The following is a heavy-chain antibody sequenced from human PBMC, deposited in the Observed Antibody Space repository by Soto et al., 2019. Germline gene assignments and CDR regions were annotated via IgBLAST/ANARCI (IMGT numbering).Heavy chain of an antibody. CDR3: ARVFGGVIVSSYYYMDV. J-gene: IGHJ6*03. D-gene: IGHD3-16*02. CDR2: MNPNSGNT. V-gene: IGHV1-8*02. CDR1: GYTFTSYA. Sequence: ASVKVSCKASGYTFTSYAMHWVRQAPGQRLEWMGWMNPNSGNTKYAQKFQGRVTMTRNTSISTAYMELSSLRSEDTAVYYCARVFGGVIVSSYYYMDVWGKGTTVTVSS.